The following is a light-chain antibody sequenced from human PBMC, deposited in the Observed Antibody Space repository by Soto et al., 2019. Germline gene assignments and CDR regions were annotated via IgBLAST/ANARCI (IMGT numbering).Light chain of an antibody. V-gene: IGKV3-20*01. Sequence: EIVLTQSPATLSLPPLEIATSSCMASQSLSSNFLAWYQQKPGQPPRLLIYDSSTRATGFPDRFSGSGSGTDFTLTIIRLEPEDFAVYYCQQYDISPWTFGQGTKVDIK. CDR2: DSS. CDR3: QQYDISPWT. CDR1: QSLSSNF. J-gene: IGKJ1*01.